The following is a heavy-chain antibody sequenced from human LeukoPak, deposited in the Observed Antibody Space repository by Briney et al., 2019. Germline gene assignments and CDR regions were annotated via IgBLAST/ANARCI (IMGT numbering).Heavy chain of an antibody. V-gene: IGHV1-24*01. CDR1: RYTLTELS. CDR2: FDPEDGET. D-gene: IGHD6-13*01. Sequence: ASVKVSCKVSRYTLTELSMHWVRQAPGKGLEWMGDFDPEDGETIYAQKFQGRVTMTEDTSTDTAYMELSSLRSEDTAVYYCARELARYSSSSGAFDIWGQGTMVTVSS. J-gene: IGHJ3*02. CDR3: ARELARYSSSSGAFDI.